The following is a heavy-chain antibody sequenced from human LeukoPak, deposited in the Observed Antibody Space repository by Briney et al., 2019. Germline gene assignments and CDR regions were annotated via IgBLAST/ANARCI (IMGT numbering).Heavy chain of an antibody. J-gene: IGHJ4*02. Sequence: SETLSLTCTVSGGSLSSSNYDWGWIRQPPGKGLEWIGSIYHSGSTYYNSSLKRRVTISVDTSKNQFSLKLSSVAAADTAVYYCARDSRQWLVKPSWDYFDYWGQGTLVTVSS. CDR3: ARDSRQWLVKPSWDYFDY. CDR1: GGSLSSSNYD. CDR2: IYHSGST. V-gene: IGHV4-39*07. D-gene: IGHD6-19*01.